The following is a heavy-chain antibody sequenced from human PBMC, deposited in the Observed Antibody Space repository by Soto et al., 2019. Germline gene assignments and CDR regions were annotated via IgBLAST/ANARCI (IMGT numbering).Heavy chain of an antibody. Sequence: SETLSLTCPVSGGSISSYYWSWIRQPPGKGLEWIGYIYYFGSTNYNPSLKSRVTISVDTSKNQFSLKLSSVTAADTAVYYCARHSPDFDWLSQFDYWGQGTLVTVSS. V-gene: IGHV4-59*08. D-gene: IGHD3-9*01. CDR3: ARHSPDFDWLSQFDY. CDR2: IYYFGST. CDR1: GGSISSYY. J-gene: IGHJ4*02.